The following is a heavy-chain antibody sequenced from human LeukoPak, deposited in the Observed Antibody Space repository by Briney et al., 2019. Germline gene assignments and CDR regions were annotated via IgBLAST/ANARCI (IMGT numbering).Heavy chain of an antibody. CDR1: GGSFSGYY. CDR3: ARGGYDFWSGYVDY. CDR2: INHSGST. D-gene: IGHD3-3*01. J-gene: IGHJ4*02. V-gene: IGHV4-34*01. Sequence: SETLSLTCAVYGGSFSGYYWSWIRQPPGKGLEWIGEINHSGSTNYNPSLKSRVTISVGTSKNQFSLKLSSVTAADTAVYYCARGGYDFWSGYVDYWGQGTLVTVSS.